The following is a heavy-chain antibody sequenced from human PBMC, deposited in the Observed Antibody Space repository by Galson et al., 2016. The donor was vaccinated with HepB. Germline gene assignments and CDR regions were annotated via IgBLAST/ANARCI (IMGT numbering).Heavy chain of an antibody. CDR3: AKCSVYSTGWCNSLDP. CDR2: IRAGGGDT. CDR1: GFTFISYA. Sequence: SLRLSCAASGFTFISYAMSRVRQAPGKGLEWASSIRAGGGDTYYPGSVKGRFTTSRDMSKNTLYLQMGSLRAEDTAVYYCAKCSVYSTGWCNSLDPWGQGTLVIVSS. J-gene: IGHJ5*02. V-gene: IGHV3-23*01. D-gene: IGHD6-19*01.